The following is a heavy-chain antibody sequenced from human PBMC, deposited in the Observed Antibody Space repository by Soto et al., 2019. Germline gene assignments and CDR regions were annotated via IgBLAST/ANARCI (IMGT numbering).Heavy chain of an antibody. CDR1: GFTFSNAW. CDR3: TTCNTGVKDAFDI. D-gene: IGHD3-10*01. J-gene: IGHJ3*02. CDR2: IKSKTDGGTT. V-gene: IGHV3-15*01. Sequence: GGYLRLSCAASGFTFSNAWMSWVRQDPGKGLEWVGRIKSKTDGGTTDYAANVKGRFTISRDYSKNTLYLQMNSLKTDDTAVYYCTTCNTGVKDAFDIWGQGTMVTVSS.